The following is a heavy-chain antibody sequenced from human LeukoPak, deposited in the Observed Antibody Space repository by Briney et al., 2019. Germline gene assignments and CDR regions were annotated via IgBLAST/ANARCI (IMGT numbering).Heavy chain of an antibody. D-gene: IGHD1-26*01. Sequence: SETLSLTCTVSGGSISSYYWSWIRQPPGKGLEWIGYVYYSGSTNYNPSLKSRITISVDTSKNQFSLKLTSVTAADTAVYYCARGDSGSFSQFDCWGQGTLVTVSS. CDR1: GGSISSYY. CDR3: ARGDSGSFSQFDC. CDR2: VYYSGST. V-gene: IGHV4-59*01. J-gene: IGHJ4*02.